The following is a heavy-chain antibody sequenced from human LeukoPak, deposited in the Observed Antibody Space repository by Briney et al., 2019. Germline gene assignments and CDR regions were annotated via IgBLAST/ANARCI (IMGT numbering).Heavy chain of an antibody. CDR1: GYTFTSYD. CDR3: ARAPSTVTTWYYYYYMDV. J-gene: IGHJ6*03. CDR2: MNPNSGNT. Sequence: ASVKVSCKASGYTFTSYDINWVRQATGQGLEWMGWMNPNSGNTGYAQKFQGRVTITRNTSISTAYMELSSLRSEDTAVYYCARAPSTVTTWYYYYYMDVWGKGTTVTVSS. V-gene: IGHV1-8*03. D-gene: IGHD4-17*01.